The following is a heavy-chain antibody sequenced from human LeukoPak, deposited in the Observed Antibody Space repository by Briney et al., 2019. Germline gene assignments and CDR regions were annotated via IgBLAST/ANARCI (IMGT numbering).Heavy chain of an antibody. Sequence: SETLSLTCTVSGGSISSGSYYWSWIRQPAGKGLEWIGRIYTSGSTNYNPSLKSRVTISVDTSKNQFSLKLSSVTAADTAVYSCARGRSSSLTDWFDPWGQGTLVTVSS. V-gene: IGHV4-61*02. CDR2: IYTSGST. CDR3: ARGRSSSLTDWFDP. CDR1: GGSISSGSYY. J-gene: IGHJ5*02. D-gene: IGHD6-13*01.